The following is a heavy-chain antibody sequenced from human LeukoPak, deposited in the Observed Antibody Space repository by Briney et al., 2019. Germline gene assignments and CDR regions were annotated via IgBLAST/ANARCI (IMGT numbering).Heavy chain of an antibody. J-gene: IGHJ6*02. CDR2: IWYDGSDK. CDR3: AKDPGGLSPPAHYGMDV. CDR1: GFTFSSYW. D-gene: IGHD2/OR15-2a*01. V-gene: IGHV3-30*02. Sequence: GGSLRLSCAASGFTFSSYWMHWVRQAPGKGLEWVAVIWYDGSDKYYADSVKGRFTISRDNSKNTLYLQMNSLRAEDTAVYYCAKDPGGLSPPAHYGMDVWGQGTTVTVSS.